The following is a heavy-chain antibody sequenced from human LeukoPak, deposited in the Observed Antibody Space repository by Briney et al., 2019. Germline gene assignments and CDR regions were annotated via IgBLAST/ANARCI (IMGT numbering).Heavy chain of an antibody. Sequence: PSETLSLTCAVYGGSFSGYYRSWIRQPPGKGLEWIGEINHSGSTNYNPSLKSRVTISVDTSKNQFSLKLSSVTAADTAVYYCASRAYYDFWSGYTDYWGQGTLVTVSS. CDR3: ASRAYYDFWSGYTDY. CDR2: INHSGST. J-gene: IGHJ4*02. D-gene: IGHD3-3*01. CDR1: GGSFSGYY. V-gene: IGHV4-34*01.